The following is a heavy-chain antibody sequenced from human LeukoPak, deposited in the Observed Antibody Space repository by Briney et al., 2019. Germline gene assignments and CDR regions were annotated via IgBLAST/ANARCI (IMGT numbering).Heavy chain of an antibody. CDR1: GFTFGDYA. Sequence: GGSLRLSCTASGFTFGDYAMNWVRQAPGKGLEWVGFIRSKAYGGTTEYAASVKGRFTISRDDSKSIAYMQMNSVKTEDTAVYYCTRAVWIQLWVEFYYWGQGTLVTVSS. CDR3: TRAVWIQLWVEFYY. J-gene: IGHJ4*02. D-gene: IGHD5-18*01. CDR2: IRSKAYGGTT. V-gene: IGHV3-49*04.